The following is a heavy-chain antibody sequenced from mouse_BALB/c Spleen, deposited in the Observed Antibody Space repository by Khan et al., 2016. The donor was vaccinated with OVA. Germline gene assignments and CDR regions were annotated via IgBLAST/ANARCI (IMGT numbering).Heavy chain of an antibody. CDR2: IYYSGTV. V-gene: IGHV3-5*02. Sequence: EVQLQESGPGLVKPSQTVSLTCTVTGISITTGNYRWSWIRQFPVDKLEWIGYIYYSGTVTYNPSLTSRTTITRDTSKKQFFLDMNSLTAEDTATYYCARDFDYGAMDYWGQGTSVTVSS. D-gene: IGHD2-4*01. J-gene: IGHJ4*01. CDR3: ARDFDYGAMDY. CDR1: GISITTGNYR.